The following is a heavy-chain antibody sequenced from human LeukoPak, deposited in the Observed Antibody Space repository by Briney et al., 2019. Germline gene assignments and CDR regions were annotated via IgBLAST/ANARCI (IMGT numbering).Heavy chain of an antibody. D-gene: IGHD3-16*01. CDR1: GGSISSGDYY. J-gene: IGHJ5*02. CDR2: IYYSGST. Sequence: SETLSLTCTVSGGSISSGDYYWSWIHQPPGKGLEWIGYIYYSGSTYYNPSLKSRVTISVDTSKNQFSLKLSSVTAADTAVYYCARVLNDYVWGSPASWFDPWGQGTLVTVSS. V-gene: IGHV4-30-4*01. CDR3: ARVLNDYVWGSPASWFDP.